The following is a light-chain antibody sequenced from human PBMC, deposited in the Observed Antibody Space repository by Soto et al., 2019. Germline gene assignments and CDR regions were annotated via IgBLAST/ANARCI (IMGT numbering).Light chain of an antibody. CDR3: CSYAGSSSFRVL. CDR1: NSDVGTYNY. V-gene: IGLV2-11*01. J-gene: IGLJ2*01. CDR2: DVT. Sequence: QSVLTQPRPVSGSPGQSVTISCTGTNSDVGTYNYVSWYQQHPGKAPKLIIYDVTKRPSGVPDRFSGSKSGNTASLIISGLQAADEAEYYCCCCSYAGSSSFRVLFGGGTQLTVL.